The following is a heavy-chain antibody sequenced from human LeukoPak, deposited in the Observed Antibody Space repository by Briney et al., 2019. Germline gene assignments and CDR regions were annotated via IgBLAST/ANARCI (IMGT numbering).Heavy chain of an antibody. CDR3: ARGNYYDSSGYYGRDWFDP. CDR2: INHSGST. CDR1: GGSFSGYY. D-gene: IGHD3-22*01. V-gene: IGHV4-34*01. J-gene: IGHJ5*02. Sequence: PSETLSLTCAVYGGSFSGYYWSWIRQPPGKGLEWIGEINHSGSTNYNPSLKSRVTISVDTSKNQFSLKLSSVTAADTAVYYCARGNYYDSSGYYGRDWFDPWGQGTLVTVSS.